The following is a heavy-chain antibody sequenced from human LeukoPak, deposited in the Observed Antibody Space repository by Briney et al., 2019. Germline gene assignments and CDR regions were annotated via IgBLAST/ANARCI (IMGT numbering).Heavy chain of an antibody. CDR3: ARALRRAPIYVTKGGFWFDP. V-gene: IGHV5-51*01. CDR1: GYSFTSYW. J-gene: IGHJ5*02. Sequence: PGESLKISCKGSGYSFTSYWIGWVRQMPGKGLEWMGIIYPGDSDTRYSPSFQGQVTISADKSISTAYLQWSSLKASDTAMYYCARALRRAPIYVTKGGFWFDPWGQGTLVTVSS. D-gene: IGHD3-16*01. CDR2: IYPGDSDT.